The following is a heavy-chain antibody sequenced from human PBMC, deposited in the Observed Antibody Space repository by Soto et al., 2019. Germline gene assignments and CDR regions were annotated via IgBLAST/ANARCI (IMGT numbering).Heavy chain of an antibody. CDR2: IWYDGSNK. Sequence: QVQLVESVGGVVQPGRSLRLSCAASGFTFSSYGMHWVRQAPGKGLEWVAVIWYDGSNKNYADSVKGRFTISRDNSKNTLYLQMNSLRSEDTAVYFCVREEQQLEQRMDYWGQGTLVTVSS. J-gene: IGHJ4*02. D-gene: IGHD6-13*01. CDR1: GFTFSSYG. CDR3: VREEQQLEQRMDY. V-gene: IGHV3-33*01.